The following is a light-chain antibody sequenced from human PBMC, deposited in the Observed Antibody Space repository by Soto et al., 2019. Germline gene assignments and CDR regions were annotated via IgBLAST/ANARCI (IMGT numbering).Light chain of an antibody. J-gene: IGKJ2*01. CDR3: QHRGRWPRT. CDR2: GAS. Sequence: EIVLTQSPATLSLSPGERATLSCRASQSVNDYLAWYQQKPGQAPRLLIYGASNKATGIPVRFSGSGSGTDFTLTISSLEPEDFAVYYCQHRGRWPRTFGQGTKLEIK. CDR1: QSVNDY. V-gene: IGKV3-11*01.